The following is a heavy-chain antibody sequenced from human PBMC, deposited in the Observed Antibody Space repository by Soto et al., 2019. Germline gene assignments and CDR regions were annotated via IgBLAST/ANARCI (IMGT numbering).Heavy chain of an antibody. CDR2: ISSSSSYI. D-gene: IGHD2-2*01. CDR3: ARDSCSSTSCYGS. V-gene: IGHV3-21*01. J-gene: IGHJ4*02. CDR1: GFTFSSYS. Sequence: EVQLVESGGGLVKPGGSLRLSCAASGFTFSSYSMDWVRQAPGKGLEWISSISSSSSYIYYADSVKGRFTISRDNAKNSRDLQMNSLGAEVTVVYYCARDSCSSTSCYGSWGQGTLVTVSS.